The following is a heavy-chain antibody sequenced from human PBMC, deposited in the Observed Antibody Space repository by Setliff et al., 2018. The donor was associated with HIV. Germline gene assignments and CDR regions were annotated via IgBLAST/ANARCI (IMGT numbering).Heavy chain of an antibody. D-gene: IGHD2-21*02. J-gene: IGHJ4*02. CDR3: AREGDGIAF. CDR1: GGSMSTHY. V-gene: IGHV4-39*02. CDR2: GHYTGNT. Sequence: PSETLSLTCTVSGGSMSTHYWGWIRQPPGKGLEWIGSGHYTGNTYTSPSLKSRATISLDASKNQISLKLTSVTSAGTAVYYCAREGDGIAFWGQGTLVTVSS.